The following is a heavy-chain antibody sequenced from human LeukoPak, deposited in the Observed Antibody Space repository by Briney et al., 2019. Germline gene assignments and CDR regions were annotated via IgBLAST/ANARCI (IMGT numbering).Heavy chain of an antibody. D-gene: IGHD6-19*01. Sequence: PSETLSLTCAVYGGSFSGYYWSWIRQPPGKGLEYIGSIYYSGSTYYNPSLKSRVTISVDTSKNQFSLKLSSVTAADTAVYYCARLLSSGWYSGGTVFDYWGQGTLVTVSS. CDR3: ARLLSSGWYSGGTVFDY. J-gene: IGHJ4*02. V-gene: IGHV4-34*01. CDR1: GGSFSGYY. CDR2: IYYSGST.